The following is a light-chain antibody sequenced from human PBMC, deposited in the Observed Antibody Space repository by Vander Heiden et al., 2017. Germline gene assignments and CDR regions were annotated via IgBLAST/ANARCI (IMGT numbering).Light chain of an antibody. J-gene: IGKJ1*01. Sequence: IVMTQSPLSLPVTPGEPASISCRSSQSLLHSNGYNYLDWYLQKPGQSPQLLIDLGSNRASGGPDRFSGSGSGTDFTLKISRVEDEDVGVYYCMQALQTPRTFGQGTKVEIK. CDR1: QSLLHSNGYNY. CDR3: MQALQTPRT. CDR2: LGS. V-gene: IGKV2-28*01.